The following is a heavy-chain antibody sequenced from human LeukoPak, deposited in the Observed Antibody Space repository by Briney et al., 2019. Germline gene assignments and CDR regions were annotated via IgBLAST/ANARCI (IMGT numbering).Heavy chain of an antibody. V-gene: IGHV3-48*03. Sequence: GGSLRLSCAASGFTFSSYAMSWVRQAPGKGLEWVSYISSSGSTIYYADSVKGRFTISRDNAKNSLYLQMNSLRAEDTAVYYCARDGSNYYYGMDVWGKGTTVTVSS. CDR2: ISSSGSTI. D-gene: IGHD3-10*01. J-gene: IGHJ6*04. CDR3: ARDGSNYYYGMDV. CDR1: GFTFSSYA.